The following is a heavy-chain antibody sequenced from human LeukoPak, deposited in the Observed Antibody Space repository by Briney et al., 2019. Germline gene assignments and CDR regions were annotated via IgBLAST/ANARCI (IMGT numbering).Heavy chain of an antibody. CDR3: TRNGRSLDY. V-gene: IGHV3-21*01. D-gene: IGHD2-15*01. J-gene: IGHJ4*02. Sequence: GGSLRLSCAASGFTFSNYDMNWVRQAPGKGLEWVSSISSSTNYIYYADSVKGRFTISRDNAKNSLNLQMNSLRAEDTAVYYCTRNGRSLDYWGQGTLVTVSS. CDR2: ISSSTNYI. CDR1: GFTFSNYD.